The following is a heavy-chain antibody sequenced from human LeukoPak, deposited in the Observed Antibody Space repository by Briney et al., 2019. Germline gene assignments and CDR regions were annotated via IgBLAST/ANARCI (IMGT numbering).Heavy chain of an antibody. CDR3: ARGSLYCGGDCYHDI. D-gene: IGHD2-21*02. V-gene: IGHV1-8*01. CDR2: MNPNSGNT. Sequence: GALVKVSCKASGYTFTSYDINWVRQATGQGLEWMGWMNPNSGNTGYAQKFQGRVTMTRNTPINTAYMELSSLRSEDTAVYYCARGSLYCGGDCYHDIWGQGTMVTVSS. J-gene: IGHJ3*02. CDR1: GYTFTSYD.